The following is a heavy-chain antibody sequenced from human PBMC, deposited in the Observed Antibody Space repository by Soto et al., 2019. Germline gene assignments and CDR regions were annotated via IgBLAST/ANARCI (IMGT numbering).Heavy chain of an antibody. J-gene: IGHJ6*02. CDR2: ISSSSGTI. V-gene: IGHV3-48*01. CDR3: ARELGYCSGGSCPSYYGMDV. D-gene: IGHD2-15*01. Sequence: PGGSLRLSCAASGFSFSSYTMSWVRQAPGKGLEWISYISSSSGTIYNADSVKGRFTISRDNAKNSLYLQMNSLRAEDTAVYYCARELGYCSGGSCPSYYGMDVWGQGTTVTVSS. CDR1: GFSFSSYT.